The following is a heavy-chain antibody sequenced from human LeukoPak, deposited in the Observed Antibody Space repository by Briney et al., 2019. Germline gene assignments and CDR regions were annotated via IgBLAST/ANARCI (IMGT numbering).Heavy chain of an antibody. Sequence: SETLSLTCTVSGGSISSSTFYWGWIRQPPGKGLEWIGSLYYSGSTYYNPSLKSRVTISVDTSKNQFSLKLSSVTAADTAVYYCARGQVVVAATPLDYWGQGTLVTVSS. V-gene: IGHV4-39*07. D-gene: IGHD2-15*01. CDR1: GGSISSSTFY. CDR3: ARGQVVVAATPLDY. J-gene: IGHJ4*02. CDR2: LYYSGST.